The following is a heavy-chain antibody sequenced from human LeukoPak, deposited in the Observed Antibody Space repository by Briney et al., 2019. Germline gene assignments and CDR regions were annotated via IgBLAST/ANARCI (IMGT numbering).Heavy chain of an antibody. D-gene: IGHD1-26*01. J-gene: IGHJ4*02. CDR3: AKAPITLLDSGSFVFDY. CDR2: ISSSGSTI. V-gene: IGHV3-11*01. CDR1: GFTFSDYY. Sequence: PGGSLRLSCAASGFTFSDYYMSWIRQTPGKGLEWVSYISSSGSTIYYADSVKGRFTISRDNAKNSLYLQMNSLRAEDTAVYYCAKAPITLLDSGSFVFDYWGQGTLVTVSS.